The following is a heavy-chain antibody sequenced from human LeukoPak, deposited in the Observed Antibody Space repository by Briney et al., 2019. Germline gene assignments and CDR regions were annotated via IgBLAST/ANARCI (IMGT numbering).Heavy chain of an antibody. V-gene: IGHV3-30*18. CDR3: AKDYTSV. CDR2: ISYDGSNK. Sequence: PGGSLRLSCAASGFTFSSYGMHWVRQAPGKGLEWVAVISYDGSNKYYADSVKGRFTISRDNSKNTLYLQMNSLRAGDTAVYYCAKDYTSVWGQGTLVTVSS. CDR1: GFTFSSYG. J-gene: IGHJ4*02. D-gene: IGHD3-16*01.